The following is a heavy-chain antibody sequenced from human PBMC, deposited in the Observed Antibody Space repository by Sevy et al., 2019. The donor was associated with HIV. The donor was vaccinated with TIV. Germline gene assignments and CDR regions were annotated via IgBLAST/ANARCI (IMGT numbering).Heavy chain of an antibody. D-gene: IGHD6-13*01. CDR3: ATIAAGDY. CDR1: GFTFSSYW. Sequence: GGSLRLSCAASGFTFSSYWMHWVRQAPGKGLVWVSRIKSDGSSTSYADSVKGRFTISRDNARNTLYLQMNSLRAEDTAVYYCATIAAGDYWGQGTLVTVSS. V-gene: IGHV3-74*01. J-gene: IGHJ4*02. CDR2: IKSDGSST.